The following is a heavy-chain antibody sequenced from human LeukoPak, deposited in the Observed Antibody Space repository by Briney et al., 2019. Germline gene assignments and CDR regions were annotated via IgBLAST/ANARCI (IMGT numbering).Heavy chain of an antibody. CDR2: IKQDGSEK. D-gene: IGHD3-10*01. CDR1: GFTFSSYW. V-gene: IGHV3-7*01. CDR3: ARDPYYYGSGSPPDY. Sequence: GGSLRLSCAASGFTFSSYWMSWVRQAPGKGLEWVANIKQDGSEKYYVDSVKGRFTISRDNAKNSLYLQMNSLRAEDTAVYYCARDPYYYGSGSPPDYWGQGTLVTVPS. J-gene: IGHJ4*02.